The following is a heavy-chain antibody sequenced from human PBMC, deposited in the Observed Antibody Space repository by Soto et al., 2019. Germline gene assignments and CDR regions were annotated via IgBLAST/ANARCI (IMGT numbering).Heavy chain of an antibody. V-gene: IGHV4-39*01. Sequence: SETLSLTCTVSGGSVSSSSYYWGWVRQPPGKGLEWIGSVYYSGSTYYNPSLESRVTISVDKSKNQFSLKLSPVTAADTAVYYCATLRSGYVKGPDGMDVWGQGTTVTVSS. CDR3: ATLRSGYVKGPDGMDV. CDR1: GGSVSSSSYY. CDR2: VYYSGST. D-gene: IGHD3-10*02. J-gene: IGHJ6*02.